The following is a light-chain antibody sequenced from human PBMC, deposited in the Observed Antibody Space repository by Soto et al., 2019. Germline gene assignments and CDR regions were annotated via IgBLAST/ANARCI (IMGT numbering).Light chain of an antibody. CDR1: QTISSW. J-gene: IGKJ1*01. Sequence: TQCPSSLSASVGDRVTITCRASQTISSWLSWYQQKPGKAPKLLIYKASTLKSGVPSRFSGSGSGTEFTLTISSLQPDDFATYYCQHYNSYSEAFGQGTKVDIK. CDR2: KAS. CDR3: QHYNSYSEA. V-gene: IGKV1-5*03.